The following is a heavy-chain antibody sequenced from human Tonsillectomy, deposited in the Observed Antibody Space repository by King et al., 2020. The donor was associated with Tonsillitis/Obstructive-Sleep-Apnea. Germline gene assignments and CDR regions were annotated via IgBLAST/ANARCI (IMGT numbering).Heavy chain of an antibody. J-gene: IGHJ4*02. CDR3: ARYTTIFGVVNPFFDY. CDR1: GFTFSSYW. V-gene: IGHV3-7*04. D-gene: IGHD3-3*01. CDR2: IKEDGSER. Sequence: VQLVESGGGLVQPGGSLRLSCAASGFTFSSYWMSWVRQAPGKGLEWVANIKEDGSERYYVDSVKGRFTISRDNTENSLYLQMNSLRAEDTAVYYCARYTTIFGVVNPFFDYWGQGTLVTVSS.